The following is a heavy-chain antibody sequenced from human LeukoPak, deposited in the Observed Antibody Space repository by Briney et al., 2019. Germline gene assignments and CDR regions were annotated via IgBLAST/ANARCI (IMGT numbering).Heavy chain of an antibody. CDR3: AKSPVSSCRGSFCYPFDY. D-gene: IGHD2-15*01. Sequence: ESGGGLVKPGGSLRLSCAASGFTFSTYAMSWVRQIPGKGLEWVSAISGSDDGTYYADSVKGRFTISRDNSRNTLYLQMNTLRAEDTAVYFCAKSPVSSCRGSFCYPFDYWGQGNLVTVSS. V-gene: IGHV3-23*01. CDR1: GFTFSTYA. CDR2: ISGSDDGT. J-gene: IGHJ4*02.